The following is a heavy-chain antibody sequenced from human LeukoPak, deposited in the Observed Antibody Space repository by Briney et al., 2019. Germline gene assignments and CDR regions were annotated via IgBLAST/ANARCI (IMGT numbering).Heavy chain of an antibody. Sequence: GGSLRLSCAASGFTVSTNYMSWVRQAPGKGLEWVSVIYSGGTTYYADSVKGRFTISTDNSKNTLYLQMNSLRAEDTAVYYCARGPSSSGYGNFDYWGQGTLVTVSS. CDR1: GFTVSTNY. CDR3: ARGPSSSGYGNFDY. CDR2: IYSGGTT. V-gene: IGHV3-66*01. J-gene: IGHJ4*02. D-gene: IGHD5-12*01.